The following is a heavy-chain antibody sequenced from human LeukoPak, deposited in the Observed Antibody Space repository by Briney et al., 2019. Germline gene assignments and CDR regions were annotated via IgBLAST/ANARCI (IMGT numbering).Heavy chain of an antibody. V-gene: IGHV3-48*01. CDR2: ITSNINTI. Sequence: PGGSLRLSCAASGFTFSTYNMNWVRQAPGKGLEWLAYITSNINTIYYADSVKGRFTISRDNSKNTLYQQMNSLRAEDTAVYYCAKDGWDWNFTENWFDPWGQGTLVTVSS. CDR3: AKDGWDWNFTENWFDP. D-gene: IGHD1-7*01. J-gene: IGHJ5*02. CDR1: GFTFSTYN.